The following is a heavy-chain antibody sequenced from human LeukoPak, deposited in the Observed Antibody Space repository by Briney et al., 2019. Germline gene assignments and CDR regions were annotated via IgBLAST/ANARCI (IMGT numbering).Heavy chain of an antibody. Sequence: GGSLRLSCAASGFTFSSYWMSWVRQAPGKGLEWVANIKQDGSEKYYVDSVKGRFTISRDNAKNSLYLQMNSLRAEDTAVYYCAKVATKVVTASYFDYWGQGTLVTVSS. CDR1: GFTFSSYW. CDR2: IKQDGSEK. D-gene: IGHD2-21*02. V-gene: IGHV3-7*03. J-gene: IGHJ4*02. CDR3: AKVATKVVTASYFDY.